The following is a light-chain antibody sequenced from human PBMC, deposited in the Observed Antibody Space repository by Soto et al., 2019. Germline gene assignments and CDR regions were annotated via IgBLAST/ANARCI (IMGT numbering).Light chain of an antibody. Sequence: DIQMTQSPSTLSASEGDRVTITCRASQSISNWLARYQQKPGKAPKLLISKASNLKSGVPSRFSGTGSGTEFTLTISSLQPDDFASYYCQQYDSYPFTYGGGTKVEI. V-gene: IGKV1-5*03. CDR2: KAS. CDR1: QSISNW. CDR3: QQYDSYPFT. J-gene: IGKJ4*01.